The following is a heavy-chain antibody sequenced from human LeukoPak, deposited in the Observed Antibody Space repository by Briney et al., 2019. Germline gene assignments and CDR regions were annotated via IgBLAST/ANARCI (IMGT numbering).Heavy chain of an antibody. J-gene: IGHJ4*02. D-gene: IGHD6-13*01. V-gene: IGHV3-9*01. CDR1: GFTFYDYA. CDR3: AKDTDGAAAGTTWGR. Sequence: GGSLRLSCAAPGFTFYDYAMHWVRHAPGKGLEWVSGISWNSGSIGYADSVKGRFTISRDNAKNSLYLQMNSLRAEDTALYYCAKDTDGAAAGTTWGRWGQGTLVTVSS. CDR2: ISWNSGSI.